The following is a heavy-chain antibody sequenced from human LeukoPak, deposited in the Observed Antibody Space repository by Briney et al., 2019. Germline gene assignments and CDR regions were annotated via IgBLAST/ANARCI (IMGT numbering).Heavy chain of an antibody. J-gene: IGHJ4*02. D-gene: IGHD1-1*01. CDR3: ARVVVESENFDY. CDR1: GGSISSSSYY. Sequence: SETLSLTCTVSGGSISSSSYYWGWIRQPPGKGLEWIGSIYYSGSTYYNPSLKSRVTISVDTSKNQFSLKLSSVTAADTAVYYCARVVVESENFDYWGQGTLVTVSS. V-gene: IGHV4-39*07. CDR2: IYYSGST.